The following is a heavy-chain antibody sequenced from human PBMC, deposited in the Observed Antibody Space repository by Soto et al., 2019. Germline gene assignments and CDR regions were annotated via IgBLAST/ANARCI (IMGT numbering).Heavy chain of an antibody. CDR2: MYYNGNI. CDR1: GGSISNYY. Sequence: SEPLSLTCNVSGGSISNYYWTWVRQSPEKGLEWIGYMYYNGNINYNPSLKSRVTISIDTSKNQFSLTLKSVTAADTAVYYCASGGNWFEPWGQG. D-gene: IGHD3-16*01. J-gene: IGHJ5*02. CDR3: ASGGNWFEP. V-gene: IGHV4-59*01.